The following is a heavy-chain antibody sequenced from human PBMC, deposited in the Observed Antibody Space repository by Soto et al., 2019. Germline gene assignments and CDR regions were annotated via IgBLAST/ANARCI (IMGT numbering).Heavy chain of an antibody. Sequence: GGCLRLSCAASGFTFSRFSMNWVRQAPGKGLEWVSSISSNSGHIYYADSVKGRFAISRDNAKNSLFLQMNSLGAEDTAVYYCARDRYYYDSSGSPKPFDIWGQGTKATVSS. J-gene: IGHJ3*02. CDR3: ARDRYYYDSSGSPKPFDI. V-gene: IGHV3-21*01. D-gene: IGHD3-22*01. CDR2: ISSNSGHI. CDR1: GFTFSRFS.